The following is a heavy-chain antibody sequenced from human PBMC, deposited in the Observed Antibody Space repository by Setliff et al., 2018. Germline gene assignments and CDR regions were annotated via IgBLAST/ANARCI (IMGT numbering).Heavy chain of an antibody. J-gene: IGHJ3*02. Sequence: SVKVSCKASGFTFSSSTVQWVRQARGQCLEWIGWIVVGSGNTNYAQKFQERVTITRDMSTNTAYMELSSLRSDDTAVYYCAAPTGYSSGWYDAFDIWGQGTMVTV. CDR2: IVVGSGNT. V-gene: IGHV1-58*01. CDR1: GFTFSSST. D-gene: IGHD6-19*01. CDR3: AAPTGYSSGWYDAFDI.